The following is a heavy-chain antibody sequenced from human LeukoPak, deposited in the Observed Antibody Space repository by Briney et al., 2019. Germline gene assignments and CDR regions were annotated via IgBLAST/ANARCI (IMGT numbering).Heavy chain of an antibody. J-gene: IGHJ4*02. CDR1: GLTFSYYG. D-gene: IGHD5-18*01. V-gene: IGHV3-30*03. CDR2: ISHDGTNT. CDR3: ARGGGYSYGTFFDY. Sequence: GRSLRLSCAASGLTFSYYGVHWVRQAPGKGLEWVAVISHDGTNTDYADSVKGRFTISRENSKNTLYLQMDSLRGEDTAVYYCARGGGYSYGTFFDYWGQGSLVTVSS.